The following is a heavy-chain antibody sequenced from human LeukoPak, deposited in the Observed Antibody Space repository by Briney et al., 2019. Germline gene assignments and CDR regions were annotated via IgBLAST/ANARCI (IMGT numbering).Heavy chain of an antibody. CDR3: ARGSSSWSPHDAFDI. CDR2: IYTSGST. Sequence: SETLSPTSTVSGGSISSYYWSWIRQPAGKGLEWIGRIYTSGSTNYNPSLKSRVTMSVDTSKNQFSLKLSSLTAADTAVYYCARGSSSWSPHDAFDIWGQGTMVTVSS. V-gene: IGHV4-4*07. D-gene: IGHD6-13*01. J-gene: IGHJ3*02. CDR1: GGSISSYY.